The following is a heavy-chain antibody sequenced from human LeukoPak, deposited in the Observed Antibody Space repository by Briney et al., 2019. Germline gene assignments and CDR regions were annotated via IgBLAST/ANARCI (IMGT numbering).Heavy chain of an antibody. Sequence: SKTLSLTCTVSGGSISSSSYYWGWIRQPPGKGLESIGSIYYSGSTYYNPSLKSRVTISVDTSKNQFSLKLSSVTAADTAVYYCARQGCTNGVCYVADYWGQGTLVTVSS. J-gene: IGHJ4*02. CDR2: IYYSGST. D-gene: IGHD2-8*01. CDR1: GGSISSSSYY. CDR3: ARQGCTNGVCYVADY. V-gene: IGHV4-39*01.